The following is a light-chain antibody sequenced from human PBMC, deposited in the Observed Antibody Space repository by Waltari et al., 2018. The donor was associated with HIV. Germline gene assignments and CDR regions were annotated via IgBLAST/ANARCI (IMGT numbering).Light chain of an antibody. J-gene: IGLJ2*01. Sequence: QSVLTQPPSVSATPGQRVTISCSGSSSNIGDNYVCWSQKVSGVAPRLLIYDNNRRPSGIPDRFSGSKSGTSATLAITGLQTGDEADYYCGTWDSSLSSVVFGGGTKLTV. V-gene: IGLV1-51*01. CDR2: DNN. CDR3: GTWDSSLSSVV. CDR1: SSNIGDNY.